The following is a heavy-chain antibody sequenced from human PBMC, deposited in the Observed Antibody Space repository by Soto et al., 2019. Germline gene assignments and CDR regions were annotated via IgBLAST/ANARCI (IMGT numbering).Heavy chain of an antibody. CDR3: ARDRSRRGEGSSWYYYYYGMDV. CDR1: GGSISSYY. CDR2: IYYSGST. D-gene: IGHD6-13*01. J-gene: IGHJ6*02. Sequence: SETLSLTCTVSGGSISSYYWSWIRQPTGKGLEWIGYIYYSGSTNYNPSLKSRVTISVDTSKNQFSLKLSSVTAADTAVYYCARDRSRRGEGSSWYYYYYGMDVWGQGTTVTVSS. V-gene: IGHV4-59*01.